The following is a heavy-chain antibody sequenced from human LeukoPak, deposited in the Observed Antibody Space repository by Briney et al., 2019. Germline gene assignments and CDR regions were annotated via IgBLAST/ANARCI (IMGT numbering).Heavy chain of an antibody. CDR1: GGSISSGDYY. Sequence: SQTLSLTCTVSGGSISSGDYYWSWIRQPPGKGLEWIGYIYYSGSTYYNPSLKSRVTISVDTSKNQFSLKLSSVTAADTAGYYCARDGYSSSWGGIDYWGQGTLVTVSS. V-gene: IGHV4-30-4*08. CDR3: ARDGYSSSWGGIDY. D-gene: IGHD6-13*01. J-gene: IGHJ4*02. CDR2: IYYSGST.